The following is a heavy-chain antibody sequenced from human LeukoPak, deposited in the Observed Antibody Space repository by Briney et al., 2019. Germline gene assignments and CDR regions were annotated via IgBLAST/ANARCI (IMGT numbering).Heavy chain of an antibody. D-gene: IGHD3-10*01. V-gene: IGHV4-31*03. CDR2: IYYSGST. CDR3: ARITMVRGVTTVDY. J-gene: IGHJ4*02. Sequence: SGTLSFTCTVSGGSISSGGYYWSWIRQHPGKGLEWIGYIYYSGSTYYNPSLKSRVTISVDTSKNQFSLKLSSVTAADTAVYYCARITMVRGVTTVDYWGQGTLVTVSS. CDR1: GGSISSGGYY.